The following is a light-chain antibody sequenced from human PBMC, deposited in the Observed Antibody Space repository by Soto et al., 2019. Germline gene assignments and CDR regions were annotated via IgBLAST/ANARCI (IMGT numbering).Light chain of an antibody. CDR3: CSYAGSSTFYV. Sequence: SVRAQPASVSGCPGQSITIPCTGTSSDVGSYNLVSWYQQHPGKAPKLMIYEGSKRPSGVSNRFSGSKSGNTASLTISGLQAEDEADYYCCSYAGSSTFYVFGTGTKVTVL. CDR2: EGS. CDR1: SSDVGSYNL. J-gene: IGLJ1*01. V-gene: IGLV2-23*01.